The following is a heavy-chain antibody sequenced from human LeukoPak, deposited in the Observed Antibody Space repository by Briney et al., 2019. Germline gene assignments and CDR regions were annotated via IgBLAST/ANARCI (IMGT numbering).Heavy chain of an antibody. CDR3: ANEAFMRETDAFDI. V-gene: IGHV3-30*02. Sequence: PGGSLRLSCGASGFIFSHYWMSWVRQAPCKGLEWVAFIRYDGTHKYYADSVKGRFTISRDNSKNTLYLQMTSLRVADTAVYYCANEAFMRETDAFDIWGQGTMVTVSS. D-gene: IGHD5-24*01. CDR2: IRYDGTHK. CDR1: GFIFSHYW. J-gene: IGHJ3*02.